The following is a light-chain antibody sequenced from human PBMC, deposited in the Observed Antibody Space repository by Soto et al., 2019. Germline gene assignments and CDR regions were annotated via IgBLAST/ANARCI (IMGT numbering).Light chain of an antibody. CDR2: DAS. V-gene: IGKV3D-15*01. CDR1: QSVSNY. Sequence: EIVLTQSPATLSLSPGERATVSCRASQSVSNYLAWYQQKPGQAPRLLIYDASNRATGIPDRFSGSGSGTEFTLTISSLQSGDFAVYYCQQYNRWPFTFGPGTKVDIK. J-gene: IGKJ3*01. CDR3: QQYNRWPFT.